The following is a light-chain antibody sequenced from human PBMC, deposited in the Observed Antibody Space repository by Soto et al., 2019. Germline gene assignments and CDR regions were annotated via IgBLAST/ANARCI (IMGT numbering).Light chain of an antibody. CDR1: SSDGGGYNY. V-gene: IGLV2-14*01. Sequence: QSALTQPASVSGSPGQSITISCTGTSSDGGGYNYVSWYQQHPGNAPKLMISEVSNRPSGISNRFSGSKSANTAFLTISGLQAEDEADYYCSSYTSSSTLGVFGTGTKVTVL. CDR2: EVS. CDR3: SSYTSSSTLGV. J-gene: IGLJ1*01.